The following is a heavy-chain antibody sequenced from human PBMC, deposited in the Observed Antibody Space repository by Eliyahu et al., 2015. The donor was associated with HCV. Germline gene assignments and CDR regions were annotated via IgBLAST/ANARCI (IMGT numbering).Heavy chain of an antibody. V-gene: IGHV3-11*01. Sequence: QVQLVESGGGLVKPGGSLXLSCAASGFTFSDYFMSWIRPAPGKGLEWVSYITYSDSAVYYTDSVKGRFTISRDNAKNSVFLQMNSLRAEDTAIYYCARGYGTPDPWGRGTLVTVSS. D-gene: IGHD5-18*01. CDR2: ITYSDSAV. CDR1: GFTFSDYF. CDR3: ARGYGTPDP. J-gene: IGHJ5*02.